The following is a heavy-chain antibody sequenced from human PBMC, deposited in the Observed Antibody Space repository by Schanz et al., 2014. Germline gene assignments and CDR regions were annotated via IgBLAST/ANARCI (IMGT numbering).Heavy chain of an antibody. V-gene: IGHV3-21*01. Sequence: EVQLVESGGGLVKPGGSLRLSCAASGFTFSSYGMNWVRQAPGKGLEWVSYISSSSSYIYYADSMKGRFTISRDNSKNTMYLQMNSLRDEDTAVYYCARRYSGRYCFDYWGQGTLVAVSS. J-gene: IGHJ4*02. CDR2: ISSSSSYI. D-gene: IGHD1-26*01. CDR3: ARRYSGRYCFDY. CDR1: GFTFSSYG.